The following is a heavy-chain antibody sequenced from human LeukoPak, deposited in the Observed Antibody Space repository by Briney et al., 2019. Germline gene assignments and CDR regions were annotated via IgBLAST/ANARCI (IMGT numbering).Heavy chain of an antibody. D-gene: IGHD1-26*01. V-gene: IGHV4-39*01. J-gene: IGHJ4*02. Sequence: SETLSLTCTVSGGSITRSNYYWGWIRQPPGKGLEWIGNIDYSGNTYYNSSLKSRVTISVDTSKNQFSLKLSSVTAADTAVYYCARDGSDWGNDYWGQGTLVTVSS. CDR1: GGSITRSNYY. CDR2: IDYSGNT. CDR3: ARDGSDWGNDY.